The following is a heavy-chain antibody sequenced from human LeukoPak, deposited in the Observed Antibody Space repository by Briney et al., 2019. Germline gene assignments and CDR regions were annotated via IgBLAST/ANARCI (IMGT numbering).Heavy chain of an antibody. CDR2: IYYSGRT. J-gene: IGHJ3*02. CDR1: GGSIRSSSYY. CDR3: ARRRSGYYAFDI. D-gene: IGHD3-3*01. V-gene: IGHV4-61*05. Sequence: PSETLSLTCTVSGGSIRSSSYYWSWIRQPPGKGLECIGHIYYSGRTNYNPSLKSRVTISVDTSENQCSLKLSSVTAADTAVYFCARRRSGYYAFDIWGQGTMVTVSS.